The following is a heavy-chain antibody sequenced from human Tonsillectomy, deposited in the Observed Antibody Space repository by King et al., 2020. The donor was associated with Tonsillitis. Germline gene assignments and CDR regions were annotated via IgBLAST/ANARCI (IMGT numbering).Heavy chain of an antibody. CDR1: GFTFSKYW. Sequence: VQLVESGGGLVQPGGSLRLSCAASGFTFSKYWMHWVRQAPGKGLVWVSRINSDGSSTSYADSVKGRFTISRANAKNTMYVQMNSLRAEDTAVYYCVRGRLEWYPFDYWGQGTLVTVSS. CDR2: INSDGSST. CDR3: VRGRLEWYPFDY. D-gene: IGHD3-3*01. V-gene: IGHV3-74*01. J-gene: IGHJ4*02.